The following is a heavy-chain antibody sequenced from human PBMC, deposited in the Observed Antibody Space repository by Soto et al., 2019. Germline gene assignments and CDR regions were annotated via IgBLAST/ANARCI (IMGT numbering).Heavy chain of an antibody. V-gene: IGHV3-30-3*01. J-gene: IGHJ4*02. D-gene: IGHD2-15*01. Sequence: QVQLVESGGGVVQPGKSLRLSCAASGFAFSHYPVHWVRQAPGKGLEWVAVISYDGSNKYYEDSVKGRFTIFRDNSKNTLYLQMNSLRDEDTAVYYCVIEGDCRGGSCSIFDYWGQGTLVTVSS. CDR3: VIEGDCRGGSCSIFDY. CDR1: GFAFSHYP. CDR2: ISYDGSNK.